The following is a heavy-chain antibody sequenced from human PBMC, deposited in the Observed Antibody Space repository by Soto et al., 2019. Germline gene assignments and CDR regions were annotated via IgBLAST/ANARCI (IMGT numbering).Heavy chain of an antibody. J-gene: IGHJ6*02. D-gene: IGHD2-2*01. CDR3: ASHPAAMEVYYGMDV. CDR2: INHSEST. CDR1: GGSFSGYY. Sequence: SETLSLTCAVYGGSFSGYYWSWIRQPPGKGLEWIGEINHSESTNYNPSPKSRVTISVDTSKNQFSLKLSSVTAADTAVYYCASHPAAMEVYYGMDVWGQGTTVTVSS. V-gene: IGHV4-34*01.